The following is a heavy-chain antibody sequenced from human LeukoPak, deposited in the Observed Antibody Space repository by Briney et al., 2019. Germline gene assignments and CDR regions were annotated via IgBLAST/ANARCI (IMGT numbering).Heavy chain of an antibody. D-gene: IGHD2-21*02. CDR1: GFTFSNAW. CDR3: TREAVTANGYFDY. J-gene: IGHJ4*02. V-gene: IGHV3-15*01. Sequence: GGSLRLSCAASGFTFSNAWMTWVRQAPGKGLEWVGRIKSKTDGGTTDYAAPVKGRFTISRDDSKNTLYLQMNSLKTEDTAVYYCTREAVTANGYFDYWGLGTLVTVSS. CDR2: IKSKTDGGTT.